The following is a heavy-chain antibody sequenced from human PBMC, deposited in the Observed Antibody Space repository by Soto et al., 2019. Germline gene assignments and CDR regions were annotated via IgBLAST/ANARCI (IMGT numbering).Heavy chain of an antibody. D-gene: IGHD4-17*01. CDR3: ASHLRWLGGFNM. Sequence: SETLSLTCTVSGASVSSGYWSWIRQPPGKGLEWIGYMSHSGSSYYNPSLRSRVTISVDTSKNQFSLKVTSVTAADTAVYYCASHLRWLGGFNMWGQGTMVTVSS. V-gene: IGHV4-59*02. J-gene: IGHJ3*02. CDR2: MSHSGSS. CDR1: GASVSSGY.